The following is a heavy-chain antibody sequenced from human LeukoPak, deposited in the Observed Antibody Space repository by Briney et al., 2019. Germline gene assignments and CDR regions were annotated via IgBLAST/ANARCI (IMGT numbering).Heavy chain of an antibody. Sequence: GGSLRLSCAASGFTFSSDWMYWVRQAPGKGLVWVSRINGDGSSTTYADSVKGRFTISRDNAKNSLYLQMNSLRAEDTAVYYCARERQLVLYDYWGQGILVTVSS. V-gene: IGHV3-74*01. CDR1: GFTFSSDW. D-gene: IGHD6-13*01. CDR3: ARERQLVLYDY. CDR2: INGDGSST. J-gene: IGHJ4*02.